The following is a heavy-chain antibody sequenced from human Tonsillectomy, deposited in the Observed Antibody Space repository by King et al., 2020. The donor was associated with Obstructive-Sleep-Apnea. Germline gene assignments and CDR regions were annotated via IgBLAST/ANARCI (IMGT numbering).Heavy chain of an antibody. D-gene: IGHD1-26*01. Sequence: VQLVESGGGLVQPGGSLRLSSAASGFTFSSYWMSWVRQAPGKGLEGVANIKQDRSEKYYVDSVKGRFSISRDNAKNSLYLQMNSLRAEDTAVYYCARDVVGGYYFDYWGQGTLVTVSS. J-gene: IGHJ4*02. CDR3: ARDVVGGYYFDY. CDR2: IKQDRSEK. CDR1: GFTFSSYW. V-gene: IGHV3-7*03.